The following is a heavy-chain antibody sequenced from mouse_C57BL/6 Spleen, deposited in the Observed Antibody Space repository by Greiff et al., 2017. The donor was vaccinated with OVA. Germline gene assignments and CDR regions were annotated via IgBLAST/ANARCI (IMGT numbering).Heavy chain of an antibody. CDR1: GFTFSSYA. V-gene: IGHV5-4*01. Sequence: EVNLVESGGGLVKPGGSLKLSCAASGFTFSSYAMSWVRQTPEKRLEWVATISAGGSYTYYPDNVKGRFTISRDNAKNNLYLQMSHLKSEDTAMYYCARDPNHFDYWGQGTTVTVSS. CDR2: ISAGGSYT. J-gene: IGHJ2*01. CDR3: ARDPNHFDY.